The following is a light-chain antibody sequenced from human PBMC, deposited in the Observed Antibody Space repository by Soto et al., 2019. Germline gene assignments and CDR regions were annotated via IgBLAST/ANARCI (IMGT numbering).Light chain of an antibody. J-gene: IGKJ5*01. Sequence: DIQMTQSPSSLSASVGDTVTITCRASQSITNYLTWFHQKPGKAPSLLIFAADNLQDGVPSRFSGSGSGRDFSLTINTLQPEDFATYYCQHLNSYPFTFGQGTRLEI. CDR3: QHLNSYPFT. CDR2: AAD. V-gene: IGKV1-16*01. CDR1: QSITNY.